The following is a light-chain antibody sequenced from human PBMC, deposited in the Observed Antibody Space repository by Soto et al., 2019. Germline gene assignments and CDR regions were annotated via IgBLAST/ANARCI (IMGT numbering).Light chain of an antibody. J-gene: IGLJ2*01. CDR1: SSNIGSNY. CDR3: ATWDDNLSGVV. Sequence: QSVLTQPPSASGTPVQRVTISCSGSSSNIGSNYVYWYQQLPGTAPKLLIYRNNQRPSGVPDRFSGSKSGTSASLAISGLRSDDEADYSCATWDDNLSGVVFGGGTQLTVL. CDR2: RNN. V-gene: IGLV1-47*01.